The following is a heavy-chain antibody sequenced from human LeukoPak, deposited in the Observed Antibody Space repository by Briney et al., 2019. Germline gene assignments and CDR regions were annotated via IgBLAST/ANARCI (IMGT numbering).Heavy chain of an antibody. CDR3: AREVVAAPGTVDY. D-gene: IGHD6-13*01. J-gene: IGHJ4*01. CDR2: VYYSGST. CDR1: GGSISSYY. Sequence: SETLSLTCTVSGGSISSYYWSWIRQPPGKGLEWIGYVYYSGSTNYNPSLKSRVTISVDTSKNQFSLKLSSVTAADTAVYYCAREVVAAPGTVDYWGQGTLVTVSS. V-gene: IGHV4-59*01.